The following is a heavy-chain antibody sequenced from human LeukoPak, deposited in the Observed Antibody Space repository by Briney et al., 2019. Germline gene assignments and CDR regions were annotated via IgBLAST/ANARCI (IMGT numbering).Heavy chain of an antibody. D-gene: IGHD2-2*01. Sequence: ASVKVSCKVFGYTFTSYAMHWVRQAPGQRLEWMGWINAGNGNTKYSQKFQGRVTITRDTSASTAYMELSSLRSEDTAVYYCARGGQPQSESVEYQQLEGIDPWGQGTLVTVSS. CDR3: ARGGQPQSESVEYQQLEGIDP. V-gene: IGHV1-3*01. J-gene: IGHJ5*02. CDR2: INAGNGNT. CDR1: GYTFTSYA.